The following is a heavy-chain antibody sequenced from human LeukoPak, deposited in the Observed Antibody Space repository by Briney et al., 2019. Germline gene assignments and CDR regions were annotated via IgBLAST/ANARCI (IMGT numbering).Heavy chain of an antibody. J-gene: IGHJ4*02. Sequence: GGSLRLSCAASGFTFSSYEMNWVRQAPGKGLEWVAVISYDGSNKYYADSVKGRFTISRDNSKNTLYLQMNSLRAEDTAVYYCAKSYYYDKLAYYWGQGTLVTVSS. D-gene: IGHD3-22*01. V-gene: IGHV3-30*18. CDR2: ISYDGSNK. CDR3: AKSYYYDKLAYY. CDR1: GFTFSSYE.